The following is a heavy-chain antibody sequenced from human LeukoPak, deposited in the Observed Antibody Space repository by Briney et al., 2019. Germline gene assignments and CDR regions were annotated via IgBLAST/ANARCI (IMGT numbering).Heavy chain of an antibody. Sequence: SETLSLTCAVYGGSFSGYYWSWIRQPPGKGLEWIGEINHSGSTNYNPSLKSRVTISVDTSKNQFSLKLSSVTAADTAVYYCARNCGGDCYSADAFDIWGQGTMVTVSS. CDR1: GGSFSGYY. CDR3: ARNCGGDCYSADAFDI. J-gene: IGHJ3*02. CDR2: INHSGST. D-gene: IGHD2-21*02. V-gene: IGHV4-34*01.